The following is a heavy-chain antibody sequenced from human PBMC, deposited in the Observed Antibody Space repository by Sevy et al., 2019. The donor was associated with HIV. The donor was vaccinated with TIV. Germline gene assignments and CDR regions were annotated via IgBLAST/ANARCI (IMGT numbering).Heavy chain of an antibody. CDR1: GFNFGTHA. J-gene: IGHJ4*02. CDR3: VRDRGDYAFIPSGY. D-gene: IGHD4-17*01. V-gene: IGHV3-30-3*01. Sequence: GGSLRLSCEGSGFNFGTHAIHWVRQPPGRGLEWVAVISYAGSHTYYADSVKGRFNISRDNSKNTLYLQMNSLRHEDSAIYCCVRDRGDYAFIPSGYWGQGTQVTVSS. CDR2: ISYAGSHT.